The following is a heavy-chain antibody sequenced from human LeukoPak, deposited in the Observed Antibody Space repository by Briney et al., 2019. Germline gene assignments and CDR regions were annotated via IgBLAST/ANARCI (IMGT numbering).Heavy chain of an antibody. J-gene: IGHJ4*02. CDR3: ARDRYYYDSGGYSTFDY. Sequence: PSETLSLTCTVSGGSISSYYWSWIRRPAGKGLEWIGRIYTSGSTNYNPSLKSRVTMSVDTSKNQFSLKLSSVTAADTAVYYCARDRYYYDSGGYSTFDYWGQGTLVTVSS. D-gene: IGHD3-22*01. CDR2: IYTSGST. CDR1: GGSISSYY. V-gene: IGHV4-4*07.